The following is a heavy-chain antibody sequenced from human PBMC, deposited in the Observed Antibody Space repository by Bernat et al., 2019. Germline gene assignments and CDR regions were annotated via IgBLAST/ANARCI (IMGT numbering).Heavy chain of an antibody. D-gene: IGHD5/OR15-5a*01. V-gene: IGHV4-34*01. Sequence: QVQLQQWGAGLLKPSETLSLTCAVYGGSFSGYYWSWIRQPPGKGLEWIGEINHSGSTNYNPSLKSRVTISVDTSKNQFSLKLSSVTAVDTAVYYCASLRTADHAFDIWGQGTMVTVSS. J-gene: IGHJ3*02. CDR3: ASLRTADHAFDI. CDR1: GGSFSGYY. CDR2: INHSGST.